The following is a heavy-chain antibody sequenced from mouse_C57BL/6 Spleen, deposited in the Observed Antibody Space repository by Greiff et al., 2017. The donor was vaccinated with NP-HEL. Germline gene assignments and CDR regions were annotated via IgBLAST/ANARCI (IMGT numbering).Heavy chain of an antibody. J-gene: IGHJ3*01. CDR1: GFTFSSYA. D-gene: IGHD2-2*01. V-gene: IGHV5-4*03. CDR3: ARGPMGLRRGAWFAY. Sequence: DVMLVESGGGLVKPGGSLKLSCAASGFTFSSYAMSWVRQTPEKRLEWVATISDGGSYTYYPDNVKGRFTISRDNAKNNLYLQMSHLKSEDTAMYYCARGPMGLRRGAWFAYWGQGTLVTVSA. CDR2: ISDGGSYT.